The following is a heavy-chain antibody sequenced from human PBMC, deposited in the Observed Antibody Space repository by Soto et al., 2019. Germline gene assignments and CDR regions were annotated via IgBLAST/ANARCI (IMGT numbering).Heavy chain of an antibody. CDR1: GGTFSSYA. D-gene: IGHD1-1*01. J-gene: IGHJ4*02. V-gene: IGHV1-69*12. CDR2: IIPIFGTA. Sequence: QVQLVQSGAEVKKPGSSVKVSCKASGGTFSSYAISWVRQAPGQGLEWMGGIIPIFGTANYAQKFQGRVTXXAXEXXSTAYMELSSLRSEDTAVYYCARDPTNAGDGHFDYWGQGTLVTVSS. CDR3: ARDPTNAGDGHFDY.